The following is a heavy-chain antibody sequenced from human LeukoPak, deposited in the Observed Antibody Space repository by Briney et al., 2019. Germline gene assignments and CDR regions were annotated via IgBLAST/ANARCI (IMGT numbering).Heavy chain of an antibody. CDR3: ARDSRVVVVAATRTYYYYGMDV. D-gene: IGHD2-15*01. CDR2: IKQDGSEK. CDR1: GFTFSSYW. V-gene: IGHV3-7*01. J-gene: IGHJ6*02. Sequence: GGSLRLSCAASGFTFSSYWMSWVRQAPGKGLEWVANIKQDGSEKCYVDSVKGRFTISRDNAKNSLYLQMNSLRAEDTAVYYCARDSRVVVVAATRTYYYYGMDVWGQGTTVTVSS.